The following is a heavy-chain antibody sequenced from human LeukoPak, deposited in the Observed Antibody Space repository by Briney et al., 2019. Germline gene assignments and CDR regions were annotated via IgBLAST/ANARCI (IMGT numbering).Heavy chain of an antibody. CDR1: GCSISSYY. D-gene: IGHD5-24*01. V-gene: IGHV4-59*01. CDR2: IYYSGST. Sequence: SETLSLTCTVSGCSISSYYWSWIRQPPGKGLEWIGYIYYSGSTSYNPSLKSRVTISVDTSKNQFSLKLSSVTAADTAVYYCAREWRWLQHDAFDIWGQGTMVTVSS. CDR3: AREWRWLQHDAFDI. J-gene: IGHJ3*02.